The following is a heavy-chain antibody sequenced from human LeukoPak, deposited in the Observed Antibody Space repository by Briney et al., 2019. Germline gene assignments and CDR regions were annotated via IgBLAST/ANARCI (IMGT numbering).Heavy chain of an antibody. V-gene: IGHV3-21*04. CDR3: ATAGGRRSSSWTYYYYYYMDV. D-gene: IGHD6-13*01. Sequence: GGSLRLSCAASGFTFSSYSMNWVRQAPGKGLEWVSSISSSSSYIYYADSVKGRFTISRDNAKNSLYLQMNSLRAEDTAVYYCATAGGRRSSSWTYYYYYYMDVWGKGTTVTVSS. J-gene: IGHJ6*03. CDR2: ISSSSSYI. CDR1: GFTFSSYS.